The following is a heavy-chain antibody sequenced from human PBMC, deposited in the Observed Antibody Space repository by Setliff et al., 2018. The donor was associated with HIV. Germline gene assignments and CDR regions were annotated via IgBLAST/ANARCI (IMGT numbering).Heavy chain of an antibody. V-gene: IGHV3-7*01. CDR2: IKQDGSDK. CDR3: AKDMNYNNDYPGVLGS. J-gene: IGHJ4*02. CDR1: GFTFGNYW. Sequence: PGGSLRLSCGASGFTFGNYWMNWVRRPPGKGLEWVANIKQDGSDKYYVDSVKGRFTISRDNAKNSLFLQMNNLRVEDTAVYHCAKDMNYNNDYPGVLGSWGRGTLVTVSS. D-gene: IGHD3-16*01.